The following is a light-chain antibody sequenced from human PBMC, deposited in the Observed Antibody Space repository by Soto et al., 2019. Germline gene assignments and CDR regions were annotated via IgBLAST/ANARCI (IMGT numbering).Light chain of an antibody. J-gene: IGLJ1*01. CDR1: SSDVGGYNY. CDR2: EVN. Sequence: QSALTQPPSASGSPGQSVTISCTGTSSDVGGYNYVSWYQQNPGKVPKLMIYEVNKRPSGVPDRYSGSKSGNTASLTVSGIQAEDEADYYCTSDAGGNNVFGTGTKLTAL. V-gene: IGLV2-8*01. CDR3: TSDAGGNNV.